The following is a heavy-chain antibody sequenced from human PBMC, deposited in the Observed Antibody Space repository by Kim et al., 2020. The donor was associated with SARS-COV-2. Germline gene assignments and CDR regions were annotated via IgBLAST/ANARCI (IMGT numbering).Heavy chain of an antibody. CDR2: IYTSGST. J-gene: IGHJ5*02. Sequence: SETLSLTCTVSGGSISSGSYYWSWIRQPAGKGLEWIGRIYTSGSTNYNPSLKSRVTISVDTSKNQFSLKLSSVTAADTAVYYCARAGIAAAGYWFDPWGQGTLVTVSS. D-gene: IGHD6-13*01. V-gene: IGHV4-61*02. CDR1: GGSISSGSYY. CDR3: ARAGIAAAGYWFDP.